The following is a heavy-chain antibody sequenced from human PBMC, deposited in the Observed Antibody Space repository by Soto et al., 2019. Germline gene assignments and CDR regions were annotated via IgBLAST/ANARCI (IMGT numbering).Heavy chain of an antibody. D-gene: IGHD6-6*01. CDR1: GYTFTSYG. CDR3: ARRAIRARWYAFDI. V-gene: IGHV1-18*01. CDR2: ISAYNGNT. Sequence: EASVKVSCKASGYTFTSYGISWVRQAPGQGLEWMGWISAYNGNTNYAQKLQGRVTMTTDTSTSTAYMELRSLRSDDTAVYYCARRAIRARWYAFDIWGQGTMVTVSS. J-gene: IGHJ3*02.